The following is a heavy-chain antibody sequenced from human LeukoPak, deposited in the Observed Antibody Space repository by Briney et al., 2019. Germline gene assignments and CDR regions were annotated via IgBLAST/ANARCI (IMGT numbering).Heavy chain of an antibody. V-gene: IGHV2-70*01. Sequence: SGPTLVNPTQTLTLTCTFSGFSLSTSGMCVSWIRQPPGKALEWLALIDWDDDKYYSTSLKTRLTISKDTSKSQVVLTVTNMDPVDTATYYCARVPYSSSWFYFDYWGQGTLVTVSS. J-gene: IGHJ4*02. CDR3: ARVPYSSSWFYFDY. CDR1: GFSLSTSGMC. CDR2: IDWDDDK. D-gene: IGHD6-13*01.